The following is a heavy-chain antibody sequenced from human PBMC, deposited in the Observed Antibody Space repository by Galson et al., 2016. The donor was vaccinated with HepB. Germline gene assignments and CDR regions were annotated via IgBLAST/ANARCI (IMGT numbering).Heavy chain of an antibody. D-gene: IGHD4-23*01. J-gene: IGHJ6*02. Sequence: SLRLSCAASGFIFEDFGMHWVRQAPGKGLEWVSLINAQDDRTYYAASVKGRFTVSRDNNKKIPYLQMNRLNIDDTALYYCAQHGDAGNSADYNGLNVWGQGTMVTVSS. CDR2: INAQDDRT. V-gene: IGHV3-43*02. CDR3: AQHGDAGNSADYNGLNV. CDR1: GFIFEDFG.